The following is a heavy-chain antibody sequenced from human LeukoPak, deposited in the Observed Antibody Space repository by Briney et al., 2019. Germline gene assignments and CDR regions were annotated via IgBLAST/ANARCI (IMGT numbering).Heavy chain of an antibody. Sequence: PSETLSLTCTVSGGSTSSYYWSWIRQPPGKGLEWIGYFYYSGSTNYNPSLKSRVTISVDTSKNQFSLKLSSVTAADTAVYYCARDRSYIWFDPWGQGTLVTVSS. J-gene: IGHJ5*02. CDR3: ARDRSYIWFDP. CDR2: FYYSGST. CDR1: GGSTSSYY. D-gene: IGHD1-26*01. V-gene: IGHV4-59*01.